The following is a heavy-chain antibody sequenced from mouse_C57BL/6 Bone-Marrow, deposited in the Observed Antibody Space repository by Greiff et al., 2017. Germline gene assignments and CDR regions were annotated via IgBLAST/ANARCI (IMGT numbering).Heavy chain of an antibody. Sequence: QVQLQQPGAELVMPGASVKLSCKASDYTFTSYWMHWVKQRPGQGLEWIGEIDPSDSYTNYNQKFKGKSTLTVDKSSSTAYMQLSSLTSEDSAVYYCAPLRGDWYFDVWGTGTTVTVSS. CDR3: APLRGDWYFDV. CDR1: DYTFTSYW. D-gene: IGHD2-4*01. CDR2: IDPSDSYT. J-gene: IGHJ1*03. V-gene: IGHV1-69*01.